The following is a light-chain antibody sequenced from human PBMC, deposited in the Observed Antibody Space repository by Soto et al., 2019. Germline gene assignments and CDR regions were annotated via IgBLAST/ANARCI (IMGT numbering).Light chain of an antibody. V-gene: IGKV3-20*01. CDR3: QQYCSSPGYT. CDR2: VAS. J-gene: IGKJ2*01. Sequence: EIVLTQSPGTLSLSPGERATLSCRASQSVSSSYLAWYQQKPGQAPRRLIYVASSRATGIPDRFSGSGSGTDFTLTISRLEPEDVAVYYGQQYCSSPGYTFGQGTKLEIK. CDR1: QSVSSSY.